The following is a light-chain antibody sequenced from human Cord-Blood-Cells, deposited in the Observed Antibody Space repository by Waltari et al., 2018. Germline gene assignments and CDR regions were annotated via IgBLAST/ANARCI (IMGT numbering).Light chain of an antibody. V-gene: IGLV2-14*01. CDR3: SSYTSSSSWV. Sequence: QSPLTQPASVTGSPGQSITIPCTGTSCDVRGYNYTSWYQQHPDKAPKLMIYDVSNRPSGVSSRFSGSKSGNTASLTISGLQAEDEADYYCSSYTSSSSWVFGGGTKLTVL. CDR2: DVS. J-gene: IGLJ3*02. CDR1: SCDVRGYNY.